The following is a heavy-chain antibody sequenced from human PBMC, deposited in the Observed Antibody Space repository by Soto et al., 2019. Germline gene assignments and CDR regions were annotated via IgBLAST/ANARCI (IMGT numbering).Heavy chain of an antibody. Sequence: EVQLVETVGGLIQPGGSLRLSCAASGFTVSGNYMSWVRQAPGKGLEWDSVIYNGGGTYYADSVKGRFTISRDNSKNTLYLQMNSLRAEDTAVYYCASTRGSSYDYWGQGTLVTVSS. V-gene: IGHV3-53*02. CDR2: IYNGGGT. D-gene: IGHD6-6*01. CDR1: GFTVSGNY. J-gene: IGHJ4*02. CDR3: ASTRGSSYDY.